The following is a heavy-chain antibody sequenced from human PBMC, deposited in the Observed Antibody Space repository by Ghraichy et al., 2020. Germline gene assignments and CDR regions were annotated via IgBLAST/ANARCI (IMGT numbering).Heavy chain of an antibody. J-gene: IGHJ4*02. CDR1: GGSISSSSYY. Sequence: SETLSLTCTVSGGSISSSSYYWGWIRQPPGKGLEWIGSIYYSGSTYYNPSLKSRVTISVDTSKNQFSLKLSSVTAADTAVYYCARRPYGETGIQWGQGTLVTVSS. CDR3: ARRPYGETGIQ. D-gene: IGHD4-17*01. CDR2: IYYSGST. V-gene: IGHV4-39*07.